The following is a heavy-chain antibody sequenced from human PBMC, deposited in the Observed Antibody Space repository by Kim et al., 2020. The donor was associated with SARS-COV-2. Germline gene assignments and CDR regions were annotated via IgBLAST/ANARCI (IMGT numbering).Heavy chain of an antibody. CDR1: GYSFTSYW. J-gene: IGHJ6*02. Sequence: GESLKISCKGSGYSFTSYWISWVRQMPGKGLEWMGRIDPSDSYTNYSPSFQGHVTISADKSISTAYLQWSSLKASDTAMYYCARWPYGSGEGDYYGMDVWGQGTTVTVSS. CDR2: IDPSDSYT. V-gene: IGHV5-10-1*01. CDR3: ARWPYGSGEGDYYGMDV. D-gene: IGHD3-10*01.